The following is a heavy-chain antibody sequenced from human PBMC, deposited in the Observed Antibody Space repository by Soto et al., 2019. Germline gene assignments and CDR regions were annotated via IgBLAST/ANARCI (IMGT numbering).Heavy chain of an antibody. Sequence: QVQLQESGPGLVKPSETLSLTCTVSGGSISSYYWSWIRQPPGKGLEWIGYIYYSGSTNYNPSLKGRGTISVHTSTTQFSLKLSSVTAADTAVSYCARRYGYSFDYWGQGTLVTVSS. CDR1: GGSISSYY. J-gene: IGHJ4*02. D-gene: IGHD1-1*01. V-gene: IGHV4-59*08. CDR3: ARRYGYSFDY. CDR2: IYYSGST.